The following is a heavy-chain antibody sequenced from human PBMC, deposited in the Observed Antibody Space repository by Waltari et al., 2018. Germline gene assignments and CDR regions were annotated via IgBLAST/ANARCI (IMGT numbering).Heavy chain of an antibody. V-gene: IGHV3-30-3*01. Sequence: QVQLVESGGGVVQPGRSLRLSCAASGFTFSSYAMQWVRQAPGKGLEWVAVISYDGSNKYYADSVKGRFTISRDNSKNTLYLQMNSLRAEDTAVYYCARDQSSSTPYYYGMDVWGQGTTVTVSS. CDR1: GFTFSSYA. CDR2: ISYDGSNK. J-gene: IGHJ6*02. D-gene: IGHD6-6*01. CDR3: ARDQSSSTPYYYGMDV.